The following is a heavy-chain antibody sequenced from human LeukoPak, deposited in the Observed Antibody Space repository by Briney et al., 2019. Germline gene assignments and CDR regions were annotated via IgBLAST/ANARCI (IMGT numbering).Heavy chain of an antibody. V-gene: IGHV1-2*02. CDR1: GYTFTGYY. Sequence: GASVKVSCKASGYTFTGYYMHWVRQAPGQGLEWMGWINPNSGGTNYAQKFQGRVTMTRDTSTSTVYMELSSLRSEDTAVYYCARRVGFWSGYSSYYYYGMDVWGQGTTVTVSS. D-gene: IGHD3-3*01. J-gene: IGHJ6*02. CDR2: INPNSGGT. CDR3: ARRVGFWSGYSSYYYYGMDV.